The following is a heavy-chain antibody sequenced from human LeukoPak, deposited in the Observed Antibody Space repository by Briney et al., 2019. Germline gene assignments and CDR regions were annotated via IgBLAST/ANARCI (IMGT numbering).Heavy chain of an antibody. D-gene: IGHD2-15*01. CDR1: GFTFSSYW. CDR2: IKQDGSEK. V-gene: IGHV3-7*01. CDR3: TKEFCGSRAACAGGSYYDF. Sequence: GGSLRLSCAASGFTFSSYWMSWVRQAPGKGLEWVANIKQDGSEKYYVDSVKGRFTISREDAANSLYLQMRSLGAGDTALYYCTKEFCGSRAACAGGSYYDFWGRGALVTVSS. J-gene: IGHJ2*01.